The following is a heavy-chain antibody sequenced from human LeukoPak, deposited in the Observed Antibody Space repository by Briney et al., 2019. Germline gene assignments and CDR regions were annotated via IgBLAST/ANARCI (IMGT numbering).Heavy chain of an antibody. D-gene: IGHD2-15*01. V-gene: IGHV4-39*07. J-gene: IGHJ6*03. CDR1: GGSISTSNYY. CDR2: TFYSGST. Sequence: PSETLSLTCTVSGGSISTSNYYWGWIRQPPGKGLEWIGNTFYSGSTYYSPSLRSRVTISLDTSRNQFSLKLNSVTAADTAVYYCARVLRYCSGGNCYSGGLGYMDVWGKGTTVTISS. CDR3: ARVLRYCSGGNCYSGGLGYMDV.